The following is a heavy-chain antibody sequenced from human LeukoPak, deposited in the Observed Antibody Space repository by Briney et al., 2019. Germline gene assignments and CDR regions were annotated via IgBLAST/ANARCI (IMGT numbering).Heavy chain of an antibody. V-gene: IGHV3-33*01. J-gene: IGHJ4*02. Sequence: SGGSLRLSCAASGFTFSNYGMHWVRQAPGKGLEWVAAIWYDGSNKYYADSVKGRFTVSRDNSKNTLYLQMNSLRAEDTAVYYCARDNVHYYDSSGPIYYSDYWGQGTLVTVSS. CDR3: ARDNVHYYDSSGPIYYSDY. CDR1: GFTFSNYG. CDR2: IWYDGSNK. D-gene: IGHD3-22*01.